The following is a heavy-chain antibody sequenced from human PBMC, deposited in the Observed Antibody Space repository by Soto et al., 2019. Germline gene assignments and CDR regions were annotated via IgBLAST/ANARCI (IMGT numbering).Heavy chain of an antibody. CDR2: ISWNGTTF. D-gene: IGHD3-22*01. CDR3: VRDRGSTYYFGRFDS. V-gene: IGHV3-9*01. Sequence: EVQLVESGGGLVKPGRSLRLSCVASGFRFDDYAMHWVRLVPGKGLEWVSGISWNGTTFGYAESAKGRFTISRDNARNSLYLQMNSLRAVDTALYYCVRDRGSTYYFGRFDSWGQGTLVTVSS. J-gene: IGHJ4*02. CDR1: GFRFDDYA.